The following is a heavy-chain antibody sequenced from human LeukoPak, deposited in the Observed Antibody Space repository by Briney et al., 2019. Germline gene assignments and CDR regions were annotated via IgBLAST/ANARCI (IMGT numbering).Heavy chain of an antibody. CDR1: GFTVSSNY. V-gene: IGHV3-53*01. CDR3: ARETSAAVGDY. Sequence: GGSLRLSCAASGFTVSSNYMSWVRQAPGKGLEWVSVLFASGYSKYADSVKGRFTISRDNSRNTLYLQMDGLRAEDTAVYYCARETSAAVGDYWGRGTLVTVSS. D-gene: IGHD1-14*01. J-gene: IGHJ4*02. CDR2: LFASGYS.